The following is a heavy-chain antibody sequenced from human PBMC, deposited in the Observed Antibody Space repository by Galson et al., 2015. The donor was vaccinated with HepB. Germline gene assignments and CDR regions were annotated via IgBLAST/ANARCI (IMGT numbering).Heavy chain of an antibody. CDR2: ISAYNGNT. J-gene: IGHJ4*02. Sequence: SVKVSCKASGYTFTSYGISWVRQAPGQGLEWMGWISAYNGNTNYAQKLQGRVTMTTDTSTSTAYMELRSLRSDDTAVYYCARDTTAYYYDSSGYWGGCDYWGQGTLVTVSS. D-gene: IGHD3-22*01. V-gene: IGHV1-18*01. CDR1: GYTFTSYG. CDR3: ARDTTAYYYDSSGYWGGCDY.